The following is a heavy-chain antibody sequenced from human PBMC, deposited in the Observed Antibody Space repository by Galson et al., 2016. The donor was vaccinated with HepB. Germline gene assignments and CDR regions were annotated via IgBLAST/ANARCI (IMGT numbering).Heavy chain of an antibody. J-gene: IGHJ6*02. CDR1: GGTFSSYA. CDR3: AREDTTVTTFGMDV. CDR2: IIPIFGTA. D-gene: IGHD4-17*01. V-gene: IGHV1-69*13. Sequence: SVKVSCKASGGTFSSYAISWVRQAPGQGLEWMGGIIPIFGTANYAQKFQGRVTITADESTSTAYLELSSLRSEDTAVYYCAREDTTVTTFGMDVWGQGTTVTVS.